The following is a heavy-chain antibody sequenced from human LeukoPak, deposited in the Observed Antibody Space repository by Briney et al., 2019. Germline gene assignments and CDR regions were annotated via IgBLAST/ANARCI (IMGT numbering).Heavy chain of an antibody. CDR2: IKSDGSST. J-gene: IGHJ4*02. D-gene: IGHD5-12*01. V-gene: IGHV3-74*01. CDR3: ARDRGYTQDY. Sequence: GGSLRLSCAASGFAFSTYWMHWVRQAPGKGLVWVSHIKSDGSSTTYADSVKGRFTISRDNAKNTLYLQMNSLSADDTAVYYCARDRGYTQDYWGQGTLVTVSS. CDR1: GFAFSTYW.